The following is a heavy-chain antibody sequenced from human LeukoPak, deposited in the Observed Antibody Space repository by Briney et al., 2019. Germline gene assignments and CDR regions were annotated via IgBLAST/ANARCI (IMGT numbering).Heavy chain of an antibody. Sequence: SETLSLTCTVSGGSMSSYYWSWIRQPPGKGLEWIGYIYYSGSTNYNPSLKSRVTISVDTSKNQFSLKLSSVTAADTAVYYCARDALDCSGGSCYFDAFDIWGQGTMVTVSS. V-gene: IGHV4-59*01. CDR2: IYYSGST. D-gene: IGHD2-15*01. CDR1: GGSMSSYY. CDR3: ARDALDCSGGSCYFDAFDI. J-gene: IGHJ3*02.